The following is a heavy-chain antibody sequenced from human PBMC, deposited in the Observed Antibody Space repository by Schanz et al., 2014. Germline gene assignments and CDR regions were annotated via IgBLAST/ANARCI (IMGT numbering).Heavy chain of an antibody. Sequence: VQLLESGGGLVQPGGSLRLSCAASGFVFGDYYMTWIRQAPGKGLEWLSYISDSGTYTNYADSVKGRFTISRDNAKSSLYLQMNGLRAEDTAVYYCARVALPGYSSPRDAFDIWGQGTMVTVSS. CDR1: GFVFGDYY. CDR3: ARVALPGYSSPRDAFDI. J-gene: IGHJ3*02. D-gene: IGHD5-18*01. CDR2: ISDSGTYT. V-gene: IGHV3-11*06.